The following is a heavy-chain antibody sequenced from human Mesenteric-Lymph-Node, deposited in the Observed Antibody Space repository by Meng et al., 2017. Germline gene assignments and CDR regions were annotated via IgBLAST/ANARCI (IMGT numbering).Heavy chain of an antibody. D-gene: IGHD4-17*01. CDR1: GGSISSGDYY. V-gene: IGHV4-30-4*01. CDR3: ARDRKHYGERGWFDP. J-gene: IGHJ5*01. CDR2: IYYSGST. Sequence: QVQLQESGPDLVQPSQTLSLTCTVSGGSISSGDYYWSWIRQPPGKGLEWIGYIYYSGSTYSNASLKSRVTISIDRSKNQFSLKLSSVTAADTAVYYCARDRKHYGERGWFDPWGQGTLVTVSS.